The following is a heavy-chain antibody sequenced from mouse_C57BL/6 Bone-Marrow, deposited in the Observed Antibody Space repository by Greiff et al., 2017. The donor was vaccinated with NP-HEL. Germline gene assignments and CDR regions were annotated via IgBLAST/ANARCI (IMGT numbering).Heavy chain of an antibody. Sequence: VQLQQSGPELVKPGASVKISCKASGYSFTGYYMNWVKQSPEKSLEWIGEINPSTGGTTYNQKFKAKATLTVDKSSSTAYMQRKSLTSEDSAVYYCAREVTTAYWGPGNLVTVSA. D-gene: IGHD2-1*01. CDR3: AREVTTAY. CDR2: INPSTGGT. CDR1: GYSFTGYY. J-gene: IGHJ3*01. V-gene: IGHV1-42*01.